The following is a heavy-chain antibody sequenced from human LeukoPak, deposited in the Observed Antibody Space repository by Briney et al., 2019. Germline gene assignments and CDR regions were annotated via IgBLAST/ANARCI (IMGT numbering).Heavy chain of an antibody. J-gene: IGHJ6*02. D-gene: IGHD6-25*01. CDR2: MYYSGSP. CDR3: ARGGYASDWHSMDV. Sequence: PSETVSLTCTVSGGSISNNYWSWIRQPSGKGLEWIGYMYYSGSPNYNPSLKSRVTISVDTPKNQFSLMLSSVTAADTAVYYCARGGYASDWHSMDVWGQGTTVTVSS. CDR1: GGSISNNY. V-gene: IGHV4-59*01.